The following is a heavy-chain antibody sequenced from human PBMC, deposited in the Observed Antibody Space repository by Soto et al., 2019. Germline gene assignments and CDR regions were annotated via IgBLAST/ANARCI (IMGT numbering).Heavy chain of an antibody. D-gene: IGHD2-2*01. Sequence: PSETLSLTCTVSGGSISSYYWNWIRQPAGKGLEWIGRIYTSGSTNYNPSLKSRVTMSVDTSKNQFSLKLSSVTAADTAVYYCARDLLRAVVPAAMGWFDPWGQGTLVTVSS. J-gene: IGHJ5*02. CDR1: GGSISSYY. CDR3: ARDLLRAVVPAAMGWFDP. V-gene: IGHV4-4*07. CDR2: IYTSGST.